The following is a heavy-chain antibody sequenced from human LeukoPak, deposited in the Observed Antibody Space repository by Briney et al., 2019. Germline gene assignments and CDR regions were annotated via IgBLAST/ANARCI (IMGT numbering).Heavy chain of an antibody. Sequence: ASVEVSCKASGYTFTSYGISWVRQAPGQGLEWMGWISAYNGNTNYAQKVQGRVTMTTDTSTSTVYMELRSLRSDDTAVYYCARDPETYYYDSSGYLRLDYWGQGTLVTVPS. V-gene: IGHV1-18*01. CDR2: ISAYNGNT. CDR1: GYTFTSYG. CDR3: ARDPETYYYDSSGYLRLDY. D-gene: IGHD3-22*01. J-gene: IGHJ4*02.